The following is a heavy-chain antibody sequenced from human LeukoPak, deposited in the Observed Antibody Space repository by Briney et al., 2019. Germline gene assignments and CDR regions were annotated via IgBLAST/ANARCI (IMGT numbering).Heavy chain of an antibody. D-gene: IGHD3-10*01. CDR1: GGSISSYY. J-gene: IGHJ3*02. CDR3: ASDRGFESYAFDI. Sequence: SETLSLTCTVSGGSISSYYWSWIRQPPGKGLEWIGYIYYSGSTNYNPSLKSRVTISVDTSKNQFPLKLSSVTAADTAVYYCASDRGFESYAFDIWGQGTMVTVSS. V-gene: IGHV4-59*01. CDR2: IYYSGST.